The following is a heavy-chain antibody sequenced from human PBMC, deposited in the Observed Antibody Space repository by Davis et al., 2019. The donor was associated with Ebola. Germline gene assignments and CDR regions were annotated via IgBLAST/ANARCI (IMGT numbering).Heavy chain of an antibody. J-gene: IGHJ6*02. CDR1: GYAFTSYD. Sequence: AASVKVSCKASGYAFTSYDINWVRQATGQGLEWMGWMNPNSGNTGYVERFQGRVTMSRNTSISTAYMELSSLRSEDTAVYYCARSGVRGYYNGTDVWGQGTTVTVSS. CDR3: ARSGVRGYYNGTDV. CDR2: MNPNSGNT. D-gene: IGHD1-14*01. V-gene: IGHV1-8*01.